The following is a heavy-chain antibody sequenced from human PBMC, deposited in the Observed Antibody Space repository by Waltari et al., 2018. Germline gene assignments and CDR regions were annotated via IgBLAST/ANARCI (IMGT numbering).Heavy chain of an antibody. CDR1: GGSISSYY. V-gene: IGHV4-4*07. CDR2: IYTSGST. J-gene: IGHJ6*02. D-gene: IGHD5-12*01. Sequence: QVQLQESGPGLVKPSETLSLTCTVSGGSISSYYWSWIRQPAGKAREWIGRIYTSGSTNYNPSLKSRVTMSVDTSKNQFSLKLSSVTAADTAVYYCARDLVWDIITTPKIDYGMDVWGQGTTVTVSS. CDR3: ARDLVWDIITTPKIDYGMDV.